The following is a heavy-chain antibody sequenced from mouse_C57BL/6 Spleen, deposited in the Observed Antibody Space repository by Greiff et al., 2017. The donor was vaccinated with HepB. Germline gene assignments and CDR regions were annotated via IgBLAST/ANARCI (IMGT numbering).Heavy chain of an antibody. D-gene: IGHD2-1*01. CDR2: INPNNGGT. Sequence: EVQLQQSGPELVKPGASVKMSCKASGYTFTDYNMHWVKQSHGKSLEWIGYINPNNGGTSYNQKFKGKATLTVNKSSSTAYMELRSLTSEDSAVYYCARLGNSLYYFDYWGQGTTLTVSS. J-gene: IGHJ2*01. V-gene: IGHV1-22*01. CDR3: ARLGNSLYYFDY. CDR1: GYTFTDYN.